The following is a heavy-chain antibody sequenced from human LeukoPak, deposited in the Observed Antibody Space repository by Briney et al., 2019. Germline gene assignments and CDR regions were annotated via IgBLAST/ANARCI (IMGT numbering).Heavy chain of an antibody. CDR1: GFTFSSYN. CDR2: ISSRSSYI. J-gene: IGHJ4*02. D-gene: IGHD3-3*01. Sequence: PGGSLRLSCAASGFTFSSYNMKWVPQAPGKGLEWFSSISSRSSYIFYADSVKGRFTIYRDNAKKSLYMRMISLRAEDTAVYYCASGVNYFDYWGQGTLVTVSS. CDR3: ASGVNYFDY. V-gene: IGHV3-21*01.